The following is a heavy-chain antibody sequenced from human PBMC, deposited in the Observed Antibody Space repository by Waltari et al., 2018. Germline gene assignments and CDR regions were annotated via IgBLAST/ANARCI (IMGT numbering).Heavy chain of an antibody. CDR2: ISSSSSYI. CDR3: ARDQGTMIVVANDAFDI. Sequence: EVQLVESGGGLVKLGGSLSLSRAASGFTFSSYSMNWVIQAPGKGLEWVSSISSSSSYIYYAGSVKGRFTISRDNAKNSLYLQMNSLRAEDTAVYYCARDQGTMIVVANDAFDIWGQGTMVTVSS. J-gene: IGHJ3*02. D-gene: IGHD3-22*01. CDR1: GFTFSSYS. V-gene: IGHV3-21*01.